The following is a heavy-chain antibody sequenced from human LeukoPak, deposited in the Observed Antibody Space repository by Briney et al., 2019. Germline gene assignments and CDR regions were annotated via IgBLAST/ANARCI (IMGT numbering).Heavy chain of an antibody. V-gene: IGHV3-53*01. J-gene: IGHJ4*02. CDR2: MYNNGNT. D-gene: IGHD4-17*01. CDR1: GLIVSSKY. Sequence: PGGTLRLSCAASGLIVSSKYMSWVRQAPGKGLEWVSVMYNNGNTHYADSVKGRFTISRDNAKNTLYLQMSSLRPEDTAVYYCARVGGDRVAYWGQGTLVTVSS. CDR3: ARVGGDRVAY.